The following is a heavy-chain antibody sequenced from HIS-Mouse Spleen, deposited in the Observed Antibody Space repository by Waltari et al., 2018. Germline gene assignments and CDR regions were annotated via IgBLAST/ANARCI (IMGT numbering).Heavy chain of an antibody. CDR2: IYTSGIT. Sequence: QVQLQESGPGLVKPSETLSLTCTVSGGSISSYYWSWIRQPAGKGLEWIGRIYTSGITNYNPPVKSGGTMSVDTAKNQVSLKLSSVTAADTAVYYCARDSRVVGATYFDYWGQGTLVTVSS. V-gene: IGHV4-4*07. CDR3: ARDSRVVGATYFDY. CDR1: GGSISSYY. D-gene: IGHD1-26*01. J-gene: IGHJ4*02.